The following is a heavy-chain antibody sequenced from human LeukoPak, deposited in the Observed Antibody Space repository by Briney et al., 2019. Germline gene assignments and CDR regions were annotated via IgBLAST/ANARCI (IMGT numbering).Heavy chain of an antibody. Sequence: SVKVSCKASGGTFSSYPISWVRQAPGQGLEWMGRIIPTLGIPNYAQRFQGRVTITADKSTSTVYMELSSLISEDTAVYYCARDQTMNWDYVSALGYWGQGTLVTVSS. CDR2: IIPTLGIP. CDR3: ARDQTMNWDYVSALGY. J-gene: IGHJ4*02. V-gene: IGHV1-69*04. D-gene: IGHD1-7*01. CDR1: GGTFSSYP.